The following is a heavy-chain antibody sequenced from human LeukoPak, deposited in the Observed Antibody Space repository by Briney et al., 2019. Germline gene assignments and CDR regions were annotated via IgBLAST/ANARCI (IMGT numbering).Heavy chain of an antibody. D-gene: IGHD6-13*01. CDR1: GFTFSSYS. CDR3: ARAPRGIAAAGYWFDP. Sequence: PGGSLRLSCAASGFTFSSYSMNWVRQAPGKGLEWVSSISSSSSYIYYADSVKGRFTISRDNAKNSLYLQMNSLRAEDTAVYYCARAPRGIAAAGYWFDPWGQGTLVTVSS. CDR2: ISSSSSYI. J-gene: IGHJ5*02. V-gene: IGHV3-21*01.